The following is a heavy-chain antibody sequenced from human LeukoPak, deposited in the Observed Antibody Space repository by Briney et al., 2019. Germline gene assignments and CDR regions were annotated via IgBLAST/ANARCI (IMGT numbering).Heavy chain of an antibody. J-gene: IGHJ3*02. V-gene: IGHV3-30*18. D-gene: IGHD3-10*01. CDR1: GFTFSSYG. Sequence: GGALRLSCAASGFTFSSYGMHWVRQAPGKGLEWVAVISYDGSNKYYADSVKGRFTISRDNSKNTLYLQMNSLRAEDTAVYYCAKSNGYGLVDIWGQGTMVTVSS. CDR2: ISYDGSNK. CDR3: AKSNGYGLVDI.